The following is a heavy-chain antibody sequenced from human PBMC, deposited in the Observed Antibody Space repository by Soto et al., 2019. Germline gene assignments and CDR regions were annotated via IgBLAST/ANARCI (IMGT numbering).Heavy chain of an antibody. CDR3: ARRLGLWFRELLEGWFDP. Sequence: SETLSLTCTVSGGSISSGDYYWSWIRQPPGKGLEWIGYIYYSGSTYYNPSLKSRVTISVDTSKNQFSLKLSSVTAADTAVYYCARRLGLWFRELLEGWFDPWGQGTLVTVSS. CDR2: IYYSGST. J-gene: IGHJ5*02. V-gene: IGHV4-30-4*01. D-gene: IGHD3-10*01. CDR1: GGSISSGDYY.